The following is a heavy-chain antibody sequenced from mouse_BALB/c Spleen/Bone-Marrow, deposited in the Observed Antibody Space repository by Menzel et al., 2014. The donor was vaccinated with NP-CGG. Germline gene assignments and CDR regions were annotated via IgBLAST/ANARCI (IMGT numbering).Heavy chain of an antibody. CDR2: INPYNGDT. Sequence: DVQLQESGPELVKPGASVKISCKASGYSFTGYFMNWVKQSHGKSLEWIGRINPYNGDTFYNQKFKGKATLTVDKSSSTASIELLSLTSEDSAVYYCGRSKYGNYEAMDYWGQGTSVTVSS. CDR1: GYSFTGYF. J-gene: IGHJ4*01. D-gene: IGHD2-10*02. V-gene: IGHV1-37*01. CDR3: GRSKYGNYEAMDY.